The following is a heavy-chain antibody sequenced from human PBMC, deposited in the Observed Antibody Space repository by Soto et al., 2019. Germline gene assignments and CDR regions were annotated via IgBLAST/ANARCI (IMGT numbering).Heavy chain of an antibody. CDR3: AKGSIRFLEWLLSSYYYGMDV. J-gene: IGHJ6*02. Sequence: GGYLRLSCADSGFTFSSYALSWVRQAPGTGLEWVSAISGSGGSTYYADSVKGRFTISRDNSKNTLYLQMNSLRAEDTAVYYCAKGSIRFLEWLLSSYYYGMDVWGQGTTVTVSS. CDR1: GFTFSSYA. D-gene: IGHD3-3*01. V-gene: IGHV3-23*01. CDR2: ISGSGGST.